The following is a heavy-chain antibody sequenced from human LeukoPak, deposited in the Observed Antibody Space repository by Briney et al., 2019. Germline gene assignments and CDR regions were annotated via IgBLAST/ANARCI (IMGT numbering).Heavy chain of an antibody. CDR1: GFTFSSYS. Sequence: GGSLRLSCAASGFTFSSYSMNWVRQAPGKGLEWVSSISSSSSYIYYADSVKGRFTISRDNAKNSLYLQMNSLRAEDTAVYYCAKDAAGSVYYYDSSGYYKKWGQGTLVTVSS. V-gene: IGHV3-21*01. CDR2: ISSSSSYI. J-gene: IGHJ4*02. CDR3: AKDAAGSVYYYDSSGYYKK. D-gene: IGHD3-22*01.